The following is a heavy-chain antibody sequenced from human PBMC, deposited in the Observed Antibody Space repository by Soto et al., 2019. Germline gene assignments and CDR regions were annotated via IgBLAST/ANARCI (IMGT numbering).Heavy chain of an antibody. CDR2: ISSISSYI. CDR3: AGREGGQVIT. Sequence: EVQLVESGGGLVKPGGSLRLSCAASGFTFSSYSMNWVRQAPGKGLDWVSSISSISSYIYYADSVKGRFTISRDNAKNSLYLQMNSLRAEDTAVYYCAGREGGQVITWGQGTLVTVSS. CDR1: GFTFSSYS. V-gene: IGHV3-21*01. J-gene: IGHJ5*02. D-gene: IGHD2-21*01.